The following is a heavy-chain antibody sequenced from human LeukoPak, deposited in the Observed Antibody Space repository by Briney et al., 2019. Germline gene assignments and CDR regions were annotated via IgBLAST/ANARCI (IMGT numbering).Heavy chain of an antibody. CDR2: ISSSSSYI. CDR1: EFTFSSYS. V-gene: IGHV3-21*01. CDR3: ARVREWELRYDAFDI. Sequence: GGSLRLSCAASEFTFSSYSINWVRQAPGKGLEWVSSISSSSSYIYYADSVKGRFTISGDNAKNSLYLQMNSLRAEDTAVYYCARVREWELRYDAFDIWGQGTMVTVSS. D-gene: IGHD1-26*01. J-gene: IGHJ3*02.